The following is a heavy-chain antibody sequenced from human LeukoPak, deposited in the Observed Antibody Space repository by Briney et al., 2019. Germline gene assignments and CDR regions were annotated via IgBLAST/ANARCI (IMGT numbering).Heavy chain of an antibody. J-gene: IGHJ5*01. V-gene: IGHV3-23*01. CDR1: GFTFSSYA. D-gene: IGHD1-26*01. CDR2: ISGSGGTT. CDR3: AGDRRTSGWYAS. Sequence: GGSLRLSCAASGFTFSSYAMSWVRQAPGKGLEWVSAISGSGGTTYYADSVKGRFTLSRDNFENTAHLQMSSLTAEDTAVYYCAGDRRTSGWYASWGQGTLVTVSS.